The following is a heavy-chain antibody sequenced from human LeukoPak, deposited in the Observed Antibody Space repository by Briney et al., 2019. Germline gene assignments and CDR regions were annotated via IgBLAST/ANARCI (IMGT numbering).Heavy chain of an antibody. V-gene: IGHV4-59*01. CDR1: GGSISPYY. J-gene: IGHJ4*02. Sequence: PSETLSLTCTVSGGSISPYYWSWIRQPPEKGLEWIGYIYYSGNTNYNPSLKSRVTISLDTSKNQFSLKLSSVTAADTAVYYCARSTWLLDKWGQGTLVTVSS. CDR3: ARSTWLLDK. D-gene: IGHD5-12*01. CDR2: IYYSGNT.